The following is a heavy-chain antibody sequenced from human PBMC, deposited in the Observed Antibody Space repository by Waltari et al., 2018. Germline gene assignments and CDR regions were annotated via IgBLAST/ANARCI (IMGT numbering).Heavy chain of an antibody. CDR1: GFTFRRSS. V-gene: IGHV3-21*01. CDR2: ISSSSSYI. Sequence: EVQLVESGGGLVKPGGSLRLSCAASGFTFRRSSINWVRQAPGKGLEWVSSISSSSSYIYYADSVKGRFTISRDNAKNSLYLQMNSPRAEETAVYYCARVGYSSGNDYWGQGTLVTVSS. D-gene: IGHD6-19*01. J-gene: IGHJ4*02. CDR3: ARVGYSSGNDY.